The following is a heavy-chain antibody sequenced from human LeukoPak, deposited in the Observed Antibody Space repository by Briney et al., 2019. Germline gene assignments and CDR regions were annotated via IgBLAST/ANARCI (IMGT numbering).Heavy chain of an antibody. CDR2: IYYSGST. V-gene: IGHV4-59*08. CDR3: ASTEMATTSIDY. D-gene: IGHD5-24*01. J-gene: IGHJ4*02. CDR1: GGSISSYY. Sequence: PSETLSLTCTVSGGSISSYYWSWIRQPPGKGLEWIGYIYYSGSTNYNPSLKSRVTISVDTSKNQFSLKLSSVTAAGTAVYYCASTEMATTSIDYWGQGTLVTVSS.